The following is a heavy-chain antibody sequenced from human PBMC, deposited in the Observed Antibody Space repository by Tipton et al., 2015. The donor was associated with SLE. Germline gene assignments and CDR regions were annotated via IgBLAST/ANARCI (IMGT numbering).Heavy chain of an antibody. CDR1: GFNFRNAW. V-gene: IGHV3-15*01. J-gene: IGHJ6*02. Sequence: SLRLSCAASGFNFRNAWMSWVRQAPGKGLEWVGHIKSNADGGTTDYAVSVKGRFSILREDSQNALYLQMTSLKIEDTAVYYCTTDNKWDLEYDYYYFGMDVWGPGTTVIVSS. CDR3: TTDNKWDLEYDYYYFGMDV. D-gene: IGHD1-26*01. CDR2: IKSNADGGTT.